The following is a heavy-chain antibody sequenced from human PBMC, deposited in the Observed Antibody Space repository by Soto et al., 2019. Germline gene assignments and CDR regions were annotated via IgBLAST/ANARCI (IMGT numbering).Heavy chain of an antibody. V-gene: IGHV3-21*01. D-gene: IGHD1-26*01. CDR2: ISSSSSYI. CDR1: GFTFSSYS. Sequence: GGSLILSCAASGFTFSSYSMNWVRQAPGKGLEWVSSISSSSSYIYYADSVKGRFAISRDNAKNSLYLQMNSLRAEDTAVYYCARVGVVGATKFDYWGQGTLVTVSS. J-gene: IGHJ4*02. CDR3: ARVGVVGATKFDY.